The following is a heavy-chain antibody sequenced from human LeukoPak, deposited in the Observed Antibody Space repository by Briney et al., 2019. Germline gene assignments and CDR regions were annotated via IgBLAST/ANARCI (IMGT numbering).Heavy chain of an antibody. CDR3: ARAGGGYCSGGSCYPYYFDY. CDR2: IYHSGST. J-gene: IGHJ4*02. Sequence: SQTLSLTCAVSGGSISSGGYSWSWIRQPPGKGLEWIGYIYHSGSTYYNPSLKSRVTISVDRSKNQFSLKLSSVAAADTAVYYCARAGGGYCSGGSCYPYYFDYWGQGTLVTVSS. V-gene: IGHV4-30-2*01. D-gene: IGHD2-15*01. CDR1: GGSISSGGYS.